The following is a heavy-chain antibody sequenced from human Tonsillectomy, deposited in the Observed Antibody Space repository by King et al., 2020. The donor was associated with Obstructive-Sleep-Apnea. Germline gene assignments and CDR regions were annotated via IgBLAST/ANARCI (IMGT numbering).Heavy chain of an antibody. V-gene: IGHV3-48*04. CDR1: GFTFSTYS. CDR3: ARDYISETYYYYYGMDV. J-gene: IGHJ6*02. Sequence: VQLVESGGGLVQPGGSLRLSCGASGFTFSTYSMNWVRQAPGKGLEGSSYISSDSSITYYAESAKGRFTISRDNAKNSLYLQMNSLRAEDTVMYYFARDYISETYYYYYGMDVWGQGTTVTVSS. D-gene: IGHD3-9*01. CDR2: ISSDSSIT.